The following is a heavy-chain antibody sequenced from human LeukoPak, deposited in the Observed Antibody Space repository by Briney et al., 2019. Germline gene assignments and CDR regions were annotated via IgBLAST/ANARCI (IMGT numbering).Heavy chain of an antibody. CDR2: IRSGSSSM. Sequence: GGSLRLSCVASGFTFINYGMNWVRQAPGKGLEWVSSIRSGSSSMYYADSVTGRFTISRDNAKNSVYLQMNSLRAEDTAVYYCVRSPEMYYYDSGSYYPDFWGQGTLVTVSS. J-gene: IGHJ4*02. V-gene: IGHV3-21*01. D-gene: IGHD3-10*01. CDR3: VRSPEMYYYDSGSYYPDF. CDR1: GFTFINYG.